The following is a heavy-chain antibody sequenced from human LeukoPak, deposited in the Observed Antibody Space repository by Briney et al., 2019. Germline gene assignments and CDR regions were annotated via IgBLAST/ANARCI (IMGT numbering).Heavy chain of an antibody. CDR2: INQAGSDK. Sequence: GSLRLSCAASGFTFSSSRMAWVRQTPGKGLEWVANINQAGSDKNYVDSLKGRFTISRDNGKNSLYLQMNSLRAEDTALYYCAGDYYTSGSHWGQGTLVIVSS. CDR3: AGDYYTSGSH. D-gene: IGHD3-10*01. CDR1: GFTFSSSR. J-gene: IGHJ4*02. V-gene: IGHV3-7*01.